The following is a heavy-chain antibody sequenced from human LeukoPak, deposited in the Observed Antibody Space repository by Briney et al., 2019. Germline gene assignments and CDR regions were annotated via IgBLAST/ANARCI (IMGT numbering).Heavy chain of an antibody. CDR3: AKDRGSSGWDFDY. CDR1: GFTFSSYG. V-gene: IGHV3-30*18. J-gene: IGHJ4*02. D-gene: IGHD6-19*01. CDR2: RSYDGSNK. Sequence: GGSLRLSCAASGFTFSSYGKHWVRQAPGQGLDWVAVRSYDGSNKYYADSAKGRFTIFRDNSKNTLYLQMNSLRAEDTAVYYCAKDRGSSGWDFDYWGQGTLVTVSS.